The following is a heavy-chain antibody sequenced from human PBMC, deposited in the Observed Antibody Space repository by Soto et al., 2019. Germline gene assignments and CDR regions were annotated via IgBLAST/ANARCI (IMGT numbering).Heavy chain of an antibody. CDR2: MNPSSANT. CDR3: ARVEATPSPNWFDP. CDR1: GYTFASCD. Sequence: AKVSCKASGYTFASCDINCVRQAASQGLEGMGWMNPSSANTGYAQKFQGRVTMTSDTSISTAYMELSNLRSEDTAMYYCARVEATPSPNWFDPWGQGTRVNVSS. V-gene: IGHV1-8*01. J-gene: IGHJ5*02.